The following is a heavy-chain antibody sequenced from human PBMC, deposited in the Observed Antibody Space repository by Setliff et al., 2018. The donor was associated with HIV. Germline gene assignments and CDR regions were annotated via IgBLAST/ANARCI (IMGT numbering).Heavy chain of an antibody. V-gene: IGHV4-61*10. J-gene: IGHJ4*02. D-gene: IGHD3-16*01. CDR3: ARTPSRGGFDY. CDR2: IYFSGST. CDR1: GGSISSGSYY. Sequence: PSETLSLTCTVSGGSISSGSYYWSWIRQPAGKGLEWVGRIYFSGSTNYNPSLKSRVTISVDTSKKQFSLKLRSVTAADTAVYYCARTPSRGGFDYWGQGTLVTVSS.